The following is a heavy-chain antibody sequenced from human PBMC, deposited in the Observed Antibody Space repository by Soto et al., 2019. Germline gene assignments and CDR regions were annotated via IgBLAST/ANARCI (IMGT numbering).Heavy chain of an antibody. D-gene: IGHD6-19*01. V-gene: IGHV4-59*01. Sequence: SETLSLTCTVSGGSISSYYWSWIRQPPGKGLEWIGYIYYSGSTNYNPSLKSRVTISVDTSKNQFSLKLSSVTAADPAVYYCARVVRQWLTWFDPWGQGTLVTVSS. J-gene: IGHJ5*02. CDR3: ARVVRQWLTWFDP. CDR1: GGSISSYY. CDR2: IYYSGST.